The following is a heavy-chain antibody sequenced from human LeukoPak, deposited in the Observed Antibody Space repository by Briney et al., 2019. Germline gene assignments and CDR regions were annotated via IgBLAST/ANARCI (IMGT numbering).Heavy chain of an antibody. CDR3: ARHPPYSSYGDYPKDFDY. CDR2: IYHSGST. CDR1: GYSIRSGYY. D-gene: IGHD4-17*01. J-gene: IGHJ4*02. V-gene: IGHV4-38-2*01. Sequence: PSETLSLTXAVSGYSIRSGYYWGWIRQPPGKGLEWIGSIYHSGSTYYNPSLKSRVTISVDTSKNQFSLKLSSVTAADTAVYHCARHPPYSSYGDYPKDFDYWGQGTLVTVSS.